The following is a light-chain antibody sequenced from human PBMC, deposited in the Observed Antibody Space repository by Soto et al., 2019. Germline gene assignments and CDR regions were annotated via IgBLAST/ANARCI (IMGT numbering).Light chain of an antibody. CDR2: EVS. V-gene: IGLV2-14*01. J-gene: IGLJ1*01. Sequence: QSALTQPASVSGSPGQSITISCTGTSSDVGGYNYVSWYQQHPGKAPKLMIYEVSNRPSGVSNGFSGSKSGNTASLTISGFQAEDEADYDCSSYTSSSPYVFGTGTKLTVL. CDR3: SSYTSSSPYV. CDR1: SSDVGGYNY.